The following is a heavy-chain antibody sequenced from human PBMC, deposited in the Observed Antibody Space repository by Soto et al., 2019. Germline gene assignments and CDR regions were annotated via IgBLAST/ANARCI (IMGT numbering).Heavy chain of an antibody. J-gene: IGHJ4*02. Sequence: QVQLVQSGAEVKKPGASVKVSCKASGYTFTDYAMNWVRQAPGQRLEWMGWTSTGNGNTKYSQKFQGRVTITRDTSVTTAYMELSSLRSEDTAVYYCAKGCQMWTPDYWGQGTLVTVAS. V-gene: IGHV1-3*04. D-gene: IGHD2-21*01. CDR2: TSTGNGNT. CDR3: AKGCQMWTPDY. CDR1: GYTFTDYA.